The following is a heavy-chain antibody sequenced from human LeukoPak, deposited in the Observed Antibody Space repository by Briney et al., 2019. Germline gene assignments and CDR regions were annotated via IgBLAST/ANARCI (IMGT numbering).Heavy chain of an antibody. V-gene: IGHV1-69*10. Sequence: ASVKVSCKASGGTFSSYAISWVRQAPGQGLEWMGVFIPILDTANSTQKFQGRLTITADISTNTVYMELSSLRSDDTAVYFCAGIPVFGVVLHQEPVWGKGTTVTVSS. J-gene: IGHJ6*03. CDR2: FIPILDTA. CDR3: AGIPVFGVVLHQEPV. CDR1: GGTFSSYA. D-gene: IGHD3-3*01.